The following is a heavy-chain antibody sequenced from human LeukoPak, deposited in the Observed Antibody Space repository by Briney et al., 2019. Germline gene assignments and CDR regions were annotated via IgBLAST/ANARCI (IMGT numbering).Heavy chain of an antibody. J-gene: IGHJ4*02. CDR1: GFTFSSYA. Sequence: PGRSLRLSCAASGFTFSSYAMHWVRQAPGKGLEWVAVISYDGSNKYYADSVEGRFTISRDNSKNTLYLQMNSLRAEDTAVYYCARAESGYDLLIDYWGQGTLVTVSS. CDR3: ARAESGYDLLIDY. V-gene: IGHV3-30-3*01. D-gene: IGHD5-12*01. CDR2: ISYDGSNK.